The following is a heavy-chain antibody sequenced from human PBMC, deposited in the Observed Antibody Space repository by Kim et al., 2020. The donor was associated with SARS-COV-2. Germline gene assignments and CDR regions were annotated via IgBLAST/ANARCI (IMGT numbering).Heavy chain of an antibody. J-gene: IGHJ4*02. Sequence: GGSLRLSCSASGFTFSSYAMHWVRQAPGKGLEYVSAISSNGGSTYYADSVKGRFTISRDNSKNTLYLQMSSLRAEDTAVYYCVKGSTMVRGRLDYWGQGTLVTVSS. D-gene: IGHD3-10*01. V-gene: IGHV3-64D*06. CDR3: VKGSTMVRGRLDY. CDR1: GFTFSSYA. CDR2: ISSNGGST.